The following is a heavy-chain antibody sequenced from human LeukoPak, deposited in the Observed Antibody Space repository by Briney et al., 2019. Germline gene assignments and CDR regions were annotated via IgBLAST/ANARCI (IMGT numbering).Heavy chain of an antibody. CDR2: ISSSSSYI. CDR3: ARDPRRIAAAGDAFDI. V-gene: IGHV3-21*01. Sequence: GGTLRLSCAASGFTFSSYGMSWVRQAPGKGLEWVSSISSSSSYIYYADSVKGQFTISRDNAKNSLYLQMNSLRAEDTAVYYCARDPRRIAAAGDAFDIWGQGTMVTVSS. CDR1: GFTFSSYG. J-gene: IGHJ3*02. D-gene: IGHD6-13*01.